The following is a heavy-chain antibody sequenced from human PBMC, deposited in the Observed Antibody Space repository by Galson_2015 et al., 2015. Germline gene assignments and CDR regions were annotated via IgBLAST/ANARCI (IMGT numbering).Heavy chain of an antibody. CDR1: GFTFSSYW. Sequence: SLRLSCAASGFTFSSYWMHWVRQAPGRGLVWVSRINSDGSSTSYADSVKGRFTISGDNAKNTLYLQMNSLRAEDTAVYYCARGRWAGDYQSRDVTNFDYWGQGTLVTVSS. D-gene: IGHD4-17*01. CDR2: INSDGSST. J-gene: IGHJ4*02. V-gene: IGHV3-74*01. CDR3: ARGRWAGDYQSRDVTNFDY.